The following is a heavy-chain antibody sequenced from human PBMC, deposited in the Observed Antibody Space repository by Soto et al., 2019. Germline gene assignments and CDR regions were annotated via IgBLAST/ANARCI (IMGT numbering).Heavy chain of an antibody. Sequence: QVQLQESGPGLVKPSETLSLTCTVSGGSIGSYYWSWIRQPPGKGLEWIGYIYYSGGTNYNPSLKSRVTIAVDTSKNQFSLKVSSVTAADTAVYYCARHPVYGDSIDHWGQGTLVTVSS. D-gene: IGHD4-17*01. CDR1: GGSIGSYY. J-gene: IGHJ4*02. V-gene: IGHV4-59*08. CDR3: ARHPVYGDSIDH. CDR2: IYYSGGT.